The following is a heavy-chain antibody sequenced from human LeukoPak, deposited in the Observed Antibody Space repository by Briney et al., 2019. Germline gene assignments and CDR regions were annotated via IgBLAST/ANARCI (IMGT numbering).Heavy chain of an antibody. CDR2: INHSGST. V-gene: IGHV4-34*01. CDR1: GGSFSGYY. Sequence: SETLSLTCAVYGGSFSGYYWSWIRQPPGKGLEWIGEINHSGSTNYNPSLKSRVTISVDTSKNQFSLKLSSVTAADTAVYYCARRGSGSYHPFAFDIWGQGTMVTVSS. J-gene: IGHJ3*02. CDR3: ARRGSGSYHPFAFDI. D-gene: IGHD3-10*01.